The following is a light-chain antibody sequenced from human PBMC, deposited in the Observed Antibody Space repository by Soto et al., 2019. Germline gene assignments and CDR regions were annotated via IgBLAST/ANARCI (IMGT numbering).Light chain of an antibody. V-gene: IGKV1-5*01. CDR2: DAS. CDR3: QQYNSYPIT. Sequence: DIQMTQSPSTLSASVGDRVTITCRASQSISSWLAWYQQKPGKDPKLLIYDASSLESGVTSSFSGSGSGTEYTRTISSLQPDDFATYYCQQYNSYPITFGQGTRLEIK. CDR1: QSISSW. J-gene: IGKJ5*01.